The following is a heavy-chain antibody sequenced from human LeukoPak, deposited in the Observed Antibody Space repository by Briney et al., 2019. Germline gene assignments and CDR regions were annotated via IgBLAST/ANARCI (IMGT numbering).Heavy chain of an antibody. J-gene: IGHJ3*02. CDR2: IYYSGST. D-gene: IGHD3-22*01. Sequence: SQTLSLTCTVSGGSISSGDYYWSWIRQPPGKGLEWIGYIYYSGSTYYNPSLKSRVTISADTSKNQFSLKLSSVTAADTAVYYCARDPDDSSGYLYAFDIWGQGTMVTVSS. V-gene: IGHV4-30-4*01. CDR3: ARDPDDSSGYLYAFDI. CDR1: GGSISSGDYY.